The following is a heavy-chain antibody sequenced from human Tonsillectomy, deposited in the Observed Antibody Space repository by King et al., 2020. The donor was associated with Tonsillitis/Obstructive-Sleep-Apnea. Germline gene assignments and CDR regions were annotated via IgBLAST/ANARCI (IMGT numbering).Heavy chain of an antibody. CDR1: GYSFTSYW. J-gene: IGHJ6*02. Sequence: QLVQSGAEVKKPGESLRISCKGSGYSFTSYWISWVRQMPGKGLEWMGRIDPSESYTNYSPSSQGHITISVDKSISTAYLQWSSLKASDTAMYYCARHLRDVYKYAYYYGMDVWSQGTTVTVSS. V-gene: IGHV5-10-1*01. CDR2: IDPSESYT. D-gene: IGHD5-24*01. CDR3: ARHLRDVYKYAYYYGMDV.